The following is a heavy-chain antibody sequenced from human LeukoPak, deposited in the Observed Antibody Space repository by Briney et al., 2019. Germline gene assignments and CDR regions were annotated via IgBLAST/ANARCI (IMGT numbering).Heavy chain of an antibody. V-gene: IGHV3-23*01. D-gene: IGHD2-2*01. CDR2: ISGNGGST. Sequence: PGGSLRLPCAASRFTFNNYAMSWARQAPGKGLEWVSTISGNGGSTYYSDSVKGRFTISRDNSKNTLFLQMNSLRAEDTAVYYCAKADCSASSCQTQDYWGQGTLVTVSS. CDR1: RFTFNNYA. J-gene: IGHJ4*02. CDR3: AKADCSASSCQTQDY.